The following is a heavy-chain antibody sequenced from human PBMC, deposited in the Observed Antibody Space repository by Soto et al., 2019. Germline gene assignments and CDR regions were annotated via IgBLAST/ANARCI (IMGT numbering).Heavy chain of an antibody. CDR1: GYTFTSYG. J-gene: IGHJ3*02. Sequence: ASVKVSCKASGYTFTSYGISWVRQAPGQGLEWMGWISAYNGNTNYAQKLQGRVTMTTDTSTSTAYMELRSLRSDDTAVYYCARKSYRVTVRPDDALDIWGQGTMVTVS. CDR2: ISAYNGNT. D-gene: IGHD3-16*02. V-gene: IGHV1-18*01. CDR3: ARKSYRVTVRPDDALDI.